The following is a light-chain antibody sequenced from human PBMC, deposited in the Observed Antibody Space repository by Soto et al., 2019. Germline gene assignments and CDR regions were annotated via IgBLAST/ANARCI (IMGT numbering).Light chain of an antibody. Sequence: EIVMTQSPATLSVSPGERATLSCRASQSVSSNLAWYQQKPGQAPRLLIYGASTRATGITARFSGSGYGTEFTLTISSLQSEDFAVYYCQQYNRWPFTFGPGTRVDI. J-gene: IGKJ3*01. CDR3: QQYNRWPFT. CDR2: GAS. V-gene: IGKV3-15*01. CDR1: QSVSSN.